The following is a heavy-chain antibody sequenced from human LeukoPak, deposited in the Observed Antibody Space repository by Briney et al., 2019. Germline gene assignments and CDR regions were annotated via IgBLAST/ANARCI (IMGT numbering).Heavy chain of an antibody. D-gene: IGHD3-10*01. CDR2: ISAYNGNT. J-gene: IGHJ4*02. V-gene: IGHV1-18*01. Sequence: ASVKDSCKASGYTFTSYGISWVRQAPGQGLEWMGWISAYNGNTNYAQKLQGRVTMTTDTSTSTAYMELRSLRSDDTAVYYCARARSQLWFGESPFDYWGQGTLVTVSS. CDR3: ARARSQLWFGESPFDY. CDR1: GYTFTSYG.